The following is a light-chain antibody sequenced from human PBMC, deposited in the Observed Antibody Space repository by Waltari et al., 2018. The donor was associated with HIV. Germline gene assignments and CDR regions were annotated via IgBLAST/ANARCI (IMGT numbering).Light chain of an antibody. CDR2: RNS. CDR3: ATWDDSLIWV. J-gene: IGLJ3*02. CDR1: NSNIGTNS. Sequence: QPVLTQPPSASGTHRHGVHISWSGSNSNIGTNSVSWYQHLPGMAPKLLIYRNSRRPSGMPDRFSGSRSGTSASLAISGLRSEDEADYYCATWDDSLIWVFGGGTKLTVL. V-gene: IGLV1-47*01.